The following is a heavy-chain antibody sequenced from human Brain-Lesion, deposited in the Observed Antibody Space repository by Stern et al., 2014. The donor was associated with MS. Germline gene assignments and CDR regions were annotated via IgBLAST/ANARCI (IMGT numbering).Heavy chain of an antibody. CDR3: AGEEDIRYCSGGSCTGNWFDP. Sequence: QLQLQESGPGLVKPSETLSLTCTVAGGSVSSTSYAWAWIRQPPGKGLEWIGTIYYSGNTYYSPSLQSRLTLSLDTSKNPFSLQLRFVTAADTAVYYCAGEEDIRYCSGGSCTGNWFDPWGQGTLVTVSS. CDR1: GGSVSSTSYA. J-gene: IGHJ5*02. V-gene: IGHV4-39*01. CDR2: IYYSGNT. D-gene: IGHD2-15*01.